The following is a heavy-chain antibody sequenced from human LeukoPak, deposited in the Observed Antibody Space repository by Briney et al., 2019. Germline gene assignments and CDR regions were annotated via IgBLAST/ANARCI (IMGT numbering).Heavy chain of an antibody. J-gene: IGHJ4*02. CDR1: GYTFTSYY. V-gene: IGHV1-46*01. CDR2: INPSGGST. D-gene: IGHD3-16*01. CDR3: ARDLIKSPPGGTFDY. Sequence: ASVKASCKASGYTFTSYYMHWVRQAPGQGLEWMGIINPSGGSTSYAQKFQGRATMTRDMSTSTVYMELSSLRSEDTAVYYCARDLIKSPPGGTFDYWGKGTLVTVSS.